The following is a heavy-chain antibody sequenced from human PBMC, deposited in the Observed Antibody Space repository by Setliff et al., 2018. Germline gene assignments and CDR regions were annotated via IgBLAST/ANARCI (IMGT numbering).Heavy chain of an antibody. V-gene: IGHV1-46*01. J-gene: IGHJ4*02. D-gene: IGHD6-25*01. CDR3: ARAGLAATGRKGVFDQ. CDR2: INPGGLSS. CDR1: GYSFTSHY. Sequence: GASVKVSCKASGYSFTSHYMHWVRQAPGQGLEWMGIINPGGLSSSSTQKFEGRVTMTRDTSTSTVYMELNSLASDDTAVYYCARAGLAATGRKGVFDQWGQGTLVTVSS.